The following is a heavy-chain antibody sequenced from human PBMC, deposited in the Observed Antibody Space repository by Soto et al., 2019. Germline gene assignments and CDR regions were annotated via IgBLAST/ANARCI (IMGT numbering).Heavy chain of an antibody. Sequence: QVQLVESGGGEVQPGRFLRLSCAASGFIFSSYGMHWVRQAPGKGPEWVAVISYDGTNKYYADSVKGRFTISRDNSKNTLYLEMNSLRAEDTAVYYCAKEFGRIAAAVRVGGGVDYWGQGTLVTVSS. CDR2: ISYDGTNK. D-gene: IGHD6-13*01. J-gene: IGHJ4*02. V-gene: IGHV3-30*18. CDR1: GFIFSSYG. CDR3: AKEFGRIAAAVRVGGGVDY.